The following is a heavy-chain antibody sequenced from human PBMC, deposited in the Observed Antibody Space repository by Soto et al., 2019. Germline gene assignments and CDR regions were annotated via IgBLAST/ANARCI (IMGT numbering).Heavy chain of an antibody. Sequence: PSETLSLTCAVYGGSFSGYYWSWIRQPPGKGLEWIGEINHSGSTNYNPSLKSRVTISVDTSKNQLSLKLSSVTAADTAVYYCASSSLYGMDVWGQGTTVTVSS. CDR3: ASSSLYGMDV. J-gene: IGHJ6*02. CDR1: GGSFSGYY. CDR2: INHSGST. V-gene: IGHV4-34*01.